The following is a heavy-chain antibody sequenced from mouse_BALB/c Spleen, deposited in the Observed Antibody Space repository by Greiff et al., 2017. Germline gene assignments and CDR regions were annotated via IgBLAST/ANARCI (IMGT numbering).Heavy chain of an antibody. J-gene: IGHJ2*01. CDR2: ISSGSSTI. V-gene: IGHV5-17*02. CDR1: GFTFSSFG. Sequence: EVQLVESGGGLVQPGGSRKLSCAASGFTFSSFGMHWVRQAPEKGLEWVAYISSGSSTIYYADTVKGRFTISRDNPKNTLFLQMTSLRSEDTAMYYCARWRYGLFDYWGQGTTLTVSS. CDR3: ARWRYGLFDY. D-gene: IGHD2-12*01.